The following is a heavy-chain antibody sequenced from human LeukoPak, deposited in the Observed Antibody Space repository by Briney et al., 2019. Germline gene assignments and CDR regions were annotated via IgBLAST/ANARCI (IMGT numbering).Heavy chain of an antibody. V-gene: IGHV4-38-2*01. J-gene: IGHJ4*02. CDR1: GYSISSGSY. D-gene: IGHD3-22*01. CDR3: ARLRVIDSSGFYYVDY. Sequence: SETLSLTCAVSGYSISSGSYWGWIRQPPGKGLEWIGNMYHSGSTYSNRSLKRRVTISVDKSKNQFSLRLMSVTAADTAVYYCARLRVIDSSGFYYVDYWGQGTLVTVSS. CDR2: MYHSGST.